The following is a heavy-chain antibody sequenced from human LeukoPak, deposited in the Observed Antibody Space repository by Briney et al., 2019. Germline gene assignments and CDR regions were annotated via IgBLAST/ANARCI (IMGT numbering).Heavy chain of an antibody. D-gene: IGHD5-12*01. J-gene: IGHJ4*02. CDR3: AKESINN. CDR1: GFTFSSYG. V-gene: IGHV3-30*18. CDR2: ISYDGVNK. Sequence: GGSLRLSCAASGFTFSSYGMHWVRQAPGKGLEWVAVISYDGVNKDYAGSVKGRFTISRDNSKNTLYLQMSSLRAEDTAVYYCAKESINNWGQGTLVTVSS.